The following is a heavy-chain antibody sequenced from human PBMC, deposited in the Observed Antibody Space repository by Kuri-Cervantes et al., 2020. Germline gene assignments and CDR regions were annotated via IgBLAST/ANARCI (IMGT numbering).Heavy chain of an antibody. CDR3: ARFMITFGGVIVSRYGMDF. CDR2: TSGDGKNK. D-gene: IGHD3-16*02. J-gene: IGHJ6*02. CDR1: GVAFSNYG. V-gene: IGHV3-30*14. Sequence: GESLKISCVASGVAFSNYGMHWVRQAPGKGLEWVAFTSGDGKNKYHAGSVKVRFTISRDNSKNTLYLQMNSLRAEDTAVYYCARFMITFGGVIVSRYGMDFWGQGTTVTVSS.